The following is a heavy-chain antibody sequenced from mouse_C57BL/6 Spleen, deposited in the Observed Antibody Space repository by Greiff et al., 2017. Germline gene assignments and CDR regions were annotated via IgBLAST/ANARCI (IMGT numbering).Heavy chain of an antibody. CDR2: IDPETGGT. Sequence: VKLQESGAELVRPGASVTLSCKASGYTFTDYEMHWVKQTPVHGLEWIGAIDPETGGTAYNQKFKGKAILTADKSSSTAYMELRSLTSEDSAVYYCTKVTDGGGCAYWGQGTLVTVSA. CDR1: GYTFTDYE. J-gene: IGHJ3*01. CDR3: TKVTDGGGCAY. V-gene: IGHV1-15*01. D-gene: IGHD1-3*01.